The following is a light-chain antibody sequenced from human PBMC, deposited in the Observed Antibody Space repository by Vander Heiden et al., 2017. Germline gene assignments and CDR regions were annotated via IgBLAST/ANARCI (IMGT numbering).Light chain of an antibody. CDR3: QQYNNWPRT. V-gene: IGKV3-15*01. J-gene: IGKJ1*01. CDR2: GSS. Sequence: EIVMTQSPDTLSVSPGERATLSCRASQSVSSNLAWYQQKPGQAPWLLIYGSSTRATGIPARFSGSGSGTEFTLTISSLQSEDFAVYYCQQYNNWPRTFGQGTKVEIK. CDR1: QSVSSN.